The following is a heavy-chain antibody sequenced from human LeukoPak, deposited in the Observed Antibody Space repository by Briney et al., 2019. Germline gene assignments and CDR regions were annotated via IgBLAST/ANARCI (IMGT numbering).Heavy chain of an antibody. CDR2: INPDSGVP. J-gene: IGHJ5*02. CDR3: AREVGYSSSFYGRFDP. D-gene: IGHD6-13*01. Sequence: ASVKVSCKASGYTFTGYYMHWVRQAPGQGLEWLGRINPDSGVPNNAQKFQGRVTMTRDTAISTAYMQLSSLRSGDTGVYYCAREVGYSSSFYGRFDPWGQGPLVTLSS. V-gene: IGHV1-2*05. CDR1: GYTFTGYY.